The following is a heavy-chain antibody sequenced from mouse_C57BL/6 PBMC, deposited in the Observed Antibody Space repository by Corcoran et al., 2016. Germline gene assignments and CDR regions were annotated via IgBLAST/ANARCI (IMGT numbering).Heavy chain of an antibody. J-gene: IGHJ3*01. Sequence: QIQLVQSGPELKKPGETVKISCKASGYTFTTYGMSWVKQAPGKGLKWMGWINTYSGVPTYADDFKGRFAFSLETSASTAYLQINNLKNEDTATYFCARTSSNYRAWFAYWGQGTLVTVSA. D-gene: IGHD2-12*01. V-gene: IGHV9-3*01. CDR3: ARTSSNYRAWFAY. CDR1: GYTFTTYG. CDR2: INTYSGVP.